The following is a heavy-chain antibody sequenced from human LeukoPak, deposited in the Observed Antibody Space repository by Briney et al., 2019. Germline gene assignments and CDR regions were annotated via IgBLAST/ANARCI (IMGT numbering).Heavy chain of an antibody. D-gene: IGHD6-19*01. CDR1: GFIFGSYG. Sequence: PGGSLRLSCAASGFIFGSYGMHWVRQAPGKGLEWISYITTNGASTYYANSVKGRFTISGDNAQNSLFLQMNSLRAEDTAIYYCARVGLDNTGWHISWFDPWGQGTLVTVSS. J-gene: IGHJ5*02. CDR2: ITTNGAST. CDR3: ARVGLDNTGWHISWFDP. V-gene: IGHV3-48*04.